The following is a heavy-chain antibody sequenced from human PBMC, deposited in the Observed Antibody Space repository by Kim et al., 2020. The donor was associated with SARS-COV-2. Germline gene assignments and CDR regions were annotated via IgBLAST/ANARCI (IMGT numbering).Heavy chain of an antibody. D-gene: IGHD3-22*01. CDR3: ARDQDPLNTYYYDSNAYCNPGIDD. Sequence: GGSLRLSCAASGFTFSSYGMHWVRQAPGKGLEWVAVISYDGSNKYYADSVKGRFTISRDNSKNTLYLQMNSLRAEDTAVYYCARDQDPLNTYYYDSNAYCNPGIDDGGQGTMVTVSS. V-gene: IGHV3-33*05. CDR2: ISYDGSNK. J-gene: IGHJ4*01. CDR1: GFTFSSYG.